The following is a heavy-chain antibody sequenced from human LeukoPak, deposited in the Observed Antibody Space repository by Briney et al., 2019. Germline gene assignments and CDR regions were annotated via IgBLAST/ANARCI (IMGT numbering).Heavy chain of an antibody. CDR2: INHSGST. CDR3: ATMMYGSGNYYNSDY. Sequence: PSETLSLTCAVYGGSFSGYYWSWIRQPPGKGLEWIGEINHSGSTNYNPSLNSRVTISVDTSKNQFSLKLSSVTAADTAVYYCATMMYGSGNYYNSDYWGQGTLVTVSS. V-gene: IGHV4-34*01. D-gene: IGHD3-10*01. CDR1: GGSFSGYY. J-gene: IGHJ4*02.